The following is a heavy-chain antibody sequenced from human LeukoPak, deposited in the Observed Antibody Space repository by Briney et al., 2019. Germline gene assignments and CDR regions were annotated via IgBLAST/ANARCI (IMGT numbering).Heavy chain of an antibody. CDR2: IKQDGSEK. CDR1: GFTFSNYW. V-gene: IGHV3-7*01. Sequence: GGSVRLSCAASGFTFSNYWMGWVRQAPGKGLEWVANIKQDGSEKRYVDPVKGRFTISRDNAKNSLYLQMNSLRAEDTAVYYCARFTSGSYPFDYWGQGNLVTVSS. CDR3: ARFTSGSYPFDY. D-gene: IGHD1-26*01. J-gene: IGHJ4*02.